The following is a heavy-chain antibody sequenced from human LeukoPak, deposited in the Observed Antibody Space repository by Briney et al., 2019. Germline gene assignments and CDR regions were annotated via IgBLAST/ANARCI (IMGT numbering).Heavy chain of an antibody. D-gene: IGHD2-15*01. V-gene: IGHV1-2*02. J-gene: IGHJ4*02. Sequence: TSAKVSCKASGYTFTGYYMHWVRQAPGQGLEWMGWINPNSGGTNYAQKFQGRVTMTRDTSISTAYMELSRLRSDDTAVYYCASKLGYCSGGSCYVYWGQGTLVTVSS. CDR1: GYTFTGYY. CDR3: ASKLGYCSGGSCYVY. CDR2: INPNSGGT.